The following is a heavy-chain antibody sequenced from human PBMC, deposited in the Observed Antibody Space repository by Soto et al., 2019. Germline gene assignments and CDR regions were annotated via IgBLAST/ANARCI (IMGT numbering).Heavy chain of an antibody. CDR1: GFTFSSYA. D-gene: IGHD3-10*01. CDR3: AKDAISMVRGVNNWFDP. CDR2: ISGGGGVST. J-gene: IGHJ5*02. Sequence: PGGSLRLSCAASGFTFSSYAMTWVRQAPGKGLEWVSGISGGGGVSTYYADSVKGRFTISRDNSMNTLYLQMNRLRAEDTAVYYCAKDAISMVRGVNNWFDPWGQGTLVTV. V-gene: IGHV3-23*01.